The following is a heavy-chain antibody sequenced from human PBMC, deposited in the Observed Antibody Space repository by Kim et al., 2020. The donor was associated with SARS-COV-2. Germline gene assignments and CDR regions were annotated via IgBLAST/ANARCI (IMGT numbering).Heavy chain of an antibody. D-gene: IGHD3-10*01. V-gene: IGHV4-34*01. J-gene: IGHJ5*02. CDR1: GGSFSGYY. Sequence: SETLSLTCAVYGGSFSGYYWSWIRQPPGKGLEWIGEINHSGSTNYNPSLKSRVTISVDTSKNQFSLKLSSVTAADTAVYYCARARQTYYYGSGSYSNWFDPWGQEPWSPSPQ. CDR2: INHSGST. CDR3: ARARQTYYYGSGSYSNWFDP.